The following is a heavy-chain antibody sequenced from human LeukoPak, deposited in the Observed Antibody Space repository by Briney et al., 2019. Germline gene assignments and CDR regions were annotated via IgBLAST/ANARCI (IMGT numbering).Heavy chain of an antibody. CDR2: ISGSGGST. D-gene: IGHD5/OR15-5a*01. CDR3: AKSSARVSVYYYHYGMDV. CDR1: GFTFSSYA. J-gene: IGHJ6*02. Sequence: GGSLRLSCAASGFTFSSYAMSWVRQAPGKGLEWVSAISGSGGSTYYADSVKGRFTISRDNSKNTLYLQMNSLRAEDTAVYYCAKSSARVSVYYYHYGMDVWGQGTTVTVSS. V-gene: IGHV3-23*01.